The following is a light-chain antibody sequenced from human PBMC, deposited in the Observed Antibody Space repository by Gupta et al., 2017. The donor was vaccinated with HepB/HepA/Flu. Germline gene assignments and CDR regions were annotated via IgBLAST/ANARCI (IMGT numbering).Light chain of an antibody. CDR1: QSVLYSSNNKNY. V-gene: IGKV4-1*01. Sequence: DIVLTQAPVSLDVSLGERAMINCKSSQSVLYSSNNKNYLAWYQQKPGQPPKLLIYWASTRESGVPDRFSGSGSGTDFTLTISSLQAEDVAVYYCQQYYSTPYTFGQGTKLEIK. CDR3: QQYYSTPYT. CDR2: WAS. J-gene: IGKJ2*01.